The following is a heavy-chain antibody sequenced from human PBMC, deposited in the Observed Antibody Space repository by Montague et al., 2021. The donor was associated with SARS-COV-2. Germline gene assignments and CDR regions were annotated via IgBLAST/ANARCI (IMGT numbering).Heavy chain of an antibody. J-gene: IGHJ4*02. CDR1: GDSVSSNTAA. D-gene: IGHD2-15*01. V-gene: IGHV6-1*01. Sequence: CAISGDSVSSNTAAWNWIRQSPSRGLEWLGRTYYRSKWNSDYATSVKSRITINPDTSKNQFFLHLRSVTPEDTGVYYCVRDTGSAQAGFDAWGQGTLVTVSS. CDR3: VRDTGSAQAGFDA. CDR2: TYYRSKWNS.